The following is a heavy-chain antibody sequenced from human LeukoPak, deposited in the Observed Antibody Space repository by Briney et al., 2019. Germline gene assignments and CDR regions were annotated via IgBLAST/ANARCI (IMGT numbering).Heavy chain of an antibody. CDR2: INHSGST. J-gene: IGHJ4*02. Sequence: SETLSLTCAVYGGSFSGYYWSWIRQPPGKGLEWIGEINHSGSTNYNPSPKSRVTISVDTSKNQFSLKLSSVTAADTAVYYCARDIVWGTDYFDYWGQGTLVTVSS. CDR1: GGSFSGYY. D-gene: IGHD3-16*01. V-gene: IGHV4-34*01. CDR3: ARDIVWGTDYFDY.